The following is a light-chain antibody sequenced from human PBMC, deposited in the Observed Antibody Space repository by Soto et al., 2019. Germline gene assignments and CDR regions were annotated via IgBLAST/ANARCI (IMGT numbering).Light chain of an antibody. V-gene: IGLV2-23*01. CDR2: EGT. CDR3: SSYAGRVV. CDR1: SSDVGNYNL. J-gene: IGLJ2*01. Sequence: QSALTQPASVSGSPGQSITIFCTGTSSDVGNYNLVSWYQQHPGKAPKLMIYEGTNRPSGVSNRFSGSKSGNTASLTISGLQAEDEAHYYCSSYAGRVVFGGGTKLTVL.